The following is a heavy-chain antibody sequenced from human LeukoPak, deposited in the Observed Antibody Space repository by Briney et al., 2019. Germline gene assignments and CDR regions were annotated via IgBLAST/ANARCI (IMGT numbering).Heavy chain of an antibody. CDR3: ANDATASPYFHWFDN. Sequence: PGGSLRLSCAASGFTFSSYGMHWVRQAPGKGLEWVAVIWYDGSNKYYADSVKGRFTISRDNSKNTLYLQMNSLRAEDTAVYYCANDATASPYFHWFDNWGQRTQVIVSS. CDR2: IWYDGSNK. CDR1: GFTFSSYG. D-gene: IGHD3-9*01. J-gene: IGHJ4*02. V-gene: IGHV3-33*06.